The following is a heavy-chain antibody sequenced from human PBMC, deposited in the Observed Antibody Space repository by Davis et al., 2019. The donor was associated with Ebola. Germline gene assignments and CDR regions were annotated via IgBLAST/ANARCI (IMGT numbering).Heavy chain of an antibody. D-gene: IGHD2-21*02. CDR3: TRGYSPKCRTGDCVNDF. J-gene: IGHJ4*02. Sequence: ASVKVSCKASGYIFSNYGINWVRQARGQGLEWMGWMNPYSGNTGYVEKFKGRVTMTGNPSINTAYMDLSSLTTDDTAVYYCTRGYSPKCRTGDCVNDFWGQGTLVTVSS. V-gene: IGHV1-8*02. CDR2: MNPYSGNT. CDR1: GYIFSNYG.